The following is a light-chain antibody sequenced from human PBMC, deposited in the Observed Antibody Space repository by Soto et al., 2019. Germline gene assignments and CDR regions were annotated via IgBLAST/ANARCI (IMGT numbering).Light chain of an antibody. V-gene: IGLV2-14*01. Sequence: QSALTQPASVSGSPGQSITISCTGTSGDVGAYDFVSWYQHHPGKAPRLVIYDVSRRPAGASDRFSGSKSGSTASLTISSLQAEDEADYYCVSFTVHYSYVFGTGTKSPS. CDR1: SGDVGAYDF. CDR3: VSFTVHYSYV. J-gene: IGLJ1*01. CDR2: DVS.